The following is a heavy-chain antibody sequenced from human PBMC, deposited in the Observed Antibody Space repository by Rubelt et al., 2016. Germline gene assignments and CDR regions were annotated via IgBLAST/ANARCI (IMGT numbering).Heavy chain of an antibody. CDR1: GYSFTTYS. D-gene: IGHD6-19*01. J-gene: IGHJ4*02. V-gene: IGHV1-3*01. Sequence: QVQLVQSGAEVKKPGASVKVSCKAAGYSFTTYSIHWVRQAPGQRLEWMGWINAGNGNTKYSQKFQGRVTNTRDTSASTAYRELSSLRAEDTAIYYCATGYSSGWYVAYWGQGTLVTVSS. CDR3: ATGYSSGWYVAY. CDR2: INAGNGNT.